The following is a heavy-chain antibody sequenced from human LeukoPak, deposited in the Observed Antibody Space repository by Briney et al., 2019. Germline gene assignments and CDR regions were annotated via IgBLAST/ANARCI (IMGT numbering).Heavy chain of an antibody. D-gene: IGHD6-19*01. CDR3: ARGDGSGWYLE. CDR2: IIPILGIA. CDR1: GYSFTGYY. Sequence: GASVKVSCKASGYSFTGYYMHWLRQAPGQGLEWMGRIIPILGIANYAQKFQGRVTITADKSTSTAYMELSSLRSEDTAVYYCARGDGSGWYLEWGQGTLVTVSS. J-gene: IGHJ4*02. V-gene: IGHV1-69*04.